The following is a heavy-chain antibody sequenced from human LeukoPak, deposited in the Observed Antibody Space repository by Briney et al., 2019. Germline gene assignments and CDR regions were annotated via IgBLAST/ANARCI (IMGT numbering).Heavy chain of an antibody. D-gene: IGHD5-12*01. V-gene: IGHV4-31*03. J-gene: IGHJ2*01. CDR1: GGSISSGGYY. Sequence: SETLSLTCTVSGGSISSGGYYWSWIRQRPGKGLEWIGYIYYSGSTYYNPSLKSRVTISVDTSKNQFSLKLSSVTAADTAVYYCARGLPRPYWYFDLWGRGTLVTVSS. CDR3: ARGLPRPYWYFDL. CDR2: IYYSGST.